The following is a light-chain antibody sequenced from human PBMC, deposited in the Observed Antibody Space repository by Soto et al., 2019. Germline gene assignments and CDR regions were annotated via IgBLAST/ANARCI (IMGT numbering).Light chain of an antibody. CDR2: GAS. Sequence: EIVSTQSPGTLSLSPGERATLSCRASQSVTNNYLAWFQQKPGQAPSLLMYGASSRATGIPDRFSGSGSGTDFTLTITRLEPEDFAVYYCQQYASSRTFGQGTKVDIK. J-gene: IGKJ1*01. CDR1: QSVTNNY. V-gene: IGKV3-20*01. CDR3: QQYASSRT.